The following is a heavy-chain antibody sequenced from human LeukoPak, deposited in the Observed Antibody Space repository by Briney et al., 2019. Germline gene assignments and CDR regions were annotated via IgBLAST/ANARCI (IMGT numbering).Heavy chain of an antibody. CDR1: GYTFTSYY. D-gene: IGHD2-15*01. CDR2: INPSGGST. CDR3: ARVSYCSGGSCYREYFQH. Sequence: ASVKVSCKASGYTFTSYYMHWVRQAPGQGLEWMGIINPSGGSTSYAQKFQSRVTMTRDTSTSTVYMELSSLRSEDTAVYYCARVSYCSGGSCYREYFQHWGQGTLVTVSS. J-gene: IGHJ1*01. V-gene: IGHV1-46*01.